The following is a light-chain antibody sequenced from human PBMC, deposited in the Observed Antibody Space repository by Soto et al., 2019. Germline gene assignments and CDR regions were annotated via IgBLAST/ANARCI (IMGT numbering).Light chain of an antibody. CDR2: AAS. CDR1: PIVSSY. CDR3: QQRSNWPLT. Sequence: EIVLTQSPATLSLSPGERATLSCSASPIVSSYLAWYQQQPGQATRLLIYAASNRATGIPARFSGSGSGTDFTLTISSLEPEDFAVYYCQQRSNWPLTGGGGLKVEIK. J-gene: IGKJ4*01. V-gene: IGKV3-11*01.